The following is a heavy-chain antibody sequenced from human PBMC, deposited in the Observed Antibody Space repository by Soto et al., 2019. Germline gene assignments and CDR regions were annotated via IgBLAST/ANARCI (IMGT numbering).Heavy chain of an antibody. CDR3: AKCSETINRPFDY. CDR2: IRDSGGST. CDR1: GFAFSSNV. V-gene: IGHV3-23*01. Sequence: LRLSCAASGFAFSSNVMSWVRQAPGKGLDWVSSIRDSGGSTYYTDSVKGRFTISRDNSKSTVYLQMDSLRAEDTAIYYCAKCSETINRPFDYCGQGTLVAVFS. J-gene: IGHJ4*02. D-gene: IGHD1-7*01.